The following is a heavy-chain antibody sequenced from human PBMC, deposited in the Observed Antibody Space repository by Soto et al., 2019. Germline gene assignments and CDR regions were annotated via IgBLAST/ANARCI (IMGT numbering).Heavy chain of an antibody. CDR1: RFIFRSYA. CDR2: ISDDGSNK. V-gene: IGHV3-30-3*01. Sequence: QVQLVESGGGVVQPGRSLRLSCAASRFIFRSYAMHWVRQAPGKGLQWVAVISDDGSNKYYEDPVQGRFTISRDNSKNTLYLHMNRLRAEDTAVYYCARGSSEKWAFSYWGQGTLVSVSS. D-gene: IGHD1-26*01. J-gene: IGHJ4*02. CDR3: ARGSSEKWAFSY.